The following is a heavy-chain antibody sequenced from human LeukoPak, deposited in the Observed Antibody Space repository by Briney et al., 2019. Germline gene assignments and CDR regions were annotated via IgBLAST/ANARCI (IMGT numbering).Heavy chain of an antibody. D-gene: IGHD7-27*01. CDR2: ISGGGGST. Sequence: GGSLRLSCAASGFSFSSYAMTWVRQAPGKGLEWVSAISGGGGSTYYADSVKGRFTISRDNSKNTLYLQMNSLRAEDTAVYYCARDLGSDYYYGMDVWGQGTTVTDSS. CDR1: GFSFSSYA. CDR3: ARDLGSDYYYGMDV. J-gene: IGHJ6*02. V-gene: IGHV3-23*01.